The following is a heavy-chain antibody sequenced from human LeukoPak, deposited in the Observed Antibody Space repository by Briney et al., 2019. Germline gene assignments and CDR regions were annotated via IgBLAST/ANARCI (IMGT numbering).Heavy chain of an antibody. Sequence: SVKVSCKASGGTFSSYTISWVRQAPGQGLEWMGRIIPILGIANYAQKFQGRVTITADKSTSTAYMELSSLRSEDTAVYYCARDSGSYSFDYXGQGTLVTVSS. D-gene: IGHD1-26*01. V-gene: IGHV1-69*04. CDR2: IIPILGIA. CDR3: ARDSGSYSFDY. J-gene: IGHJ4*02. CDR1: GGTFSSYT.